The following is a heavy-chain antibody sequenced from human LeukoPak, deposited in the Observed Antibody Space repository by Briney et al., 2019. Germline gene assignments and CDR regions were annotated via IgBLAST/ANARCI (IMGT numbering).Heavy chain of an antibody. V-gene: IGHV1-18*01. Sequence: GASVKVSCKASGYTFTSYGISWVRQAPGQGLEWMGWISAYNGNTNYAQKLQGRVTMTTDTSTSTAYMELRSLRSDDTAVYYCARESSPYGGNSRPFDYWGQGTLVTVSS. CDR1: GYTFTSYG. J-gene: IGHJ4*02. CDR3: ARESSPYGGNSRPFDY. D-gene: IGHD4-23*01. CDR2: ISAYNGNT.